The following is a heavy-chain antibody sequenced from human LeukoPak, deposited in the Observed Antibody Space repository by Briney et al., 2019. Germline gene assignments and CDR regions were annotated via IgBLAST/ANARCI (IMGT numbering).Heavy chain of an antibody. CDR1: GFTFSSYG. V-gene: IGHV3-33*01. D-gene: IGHD3-9*01. Sequence: GGSLTLSCAASGFTFSSYGMHWVRQAPGKGLEWVAVMWYDGSNKYYAESVQGRFTISRDNSKNTLYLQMNNLRVYDTAVYYCAIDYHTYEILTVYYSFSFDYWGQGTLVTVSS. CDR3: AIDYHTYEILTVYYSFSFDY. J-gene: IGHJ4*02. CDR2: MWYDGSNK.